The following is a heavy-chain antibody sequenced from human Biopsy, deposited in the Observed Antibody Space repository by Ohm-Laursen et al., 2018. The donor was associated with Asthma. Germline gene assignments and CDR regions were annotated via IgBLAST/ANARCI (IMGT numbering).Heavy chain of an antibody. CDR3: AKDVFPGWELRRGPDY. D-gene: IGHD1-26*01. Sequence: SLRLSCTASGFAFSNYGMHWVRQAPGKGLDWVAVISFDGSNKNYTDSVKGRFTISRDNSRNTLHLQMNSLRAEDTAVYYCAKDVFPGWELRRGPDYWGQGTLVTVPS. J-gene: IGHJ4*02. CDR1: GFAFSNYG. CDR2: ISFDGSNK. V-gene: IGHV3-30*18.